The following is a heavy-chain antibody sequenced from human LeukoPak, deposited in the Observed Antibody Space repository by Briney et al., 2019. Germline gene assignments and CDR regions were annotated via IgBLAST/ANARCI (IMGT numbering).Heavy chain of an antibody. CDR1: GGSISSSSYY. D-gene: IGHD3-22*01. V-gene: IGHV4-39*07. Sequence: SETLSLTCTVSGGSISSSSYYWGWIRQPPGKGLEGIGTIYYSGSTYYNPSLKSRVTISLDTSKNQFSLKLNSVTAADTAVYYCARVNPSRKYYDSSGYPAEYFHHWGQGTLVTVSS. CDR2: IYYSGST. CDR3: ARVNPSRKYYDSSGYPAEYFHH. J-gene: IGHJ1*01.